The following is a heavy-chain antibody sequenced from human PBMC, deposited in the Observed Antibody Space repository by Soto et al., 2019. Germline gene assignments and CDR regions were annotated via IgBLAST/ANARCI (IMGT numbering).Heavy chain of an antibody. V-gene: IGHV1-69*12. CDR2: IIPIFGTT. J-gene: IGHJ2*01. Sequence: QVQLVQAGAEVKKPGSSVKVSCKASGGTFSSYAISWVRQAPGQGLEWMGGIIPIFGTTNYAQKFQGRFTITAAESTSTAYMELSSLRSEDTAMYYCARVVTVVKSFHYWYFDLWGRGTLVTVSS. CDR3: ARVVTVVKSFHYWYFDL. CDR1: GGTFSSYA. D-gene: IGHD2-15*01.